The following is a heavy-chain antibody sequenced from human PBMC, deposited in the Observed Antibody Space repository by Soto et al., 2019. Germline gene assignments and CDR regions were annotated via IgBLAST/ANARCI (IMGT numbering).Heavy chain of an antibody. CDR2: ISHSGST. CDR3: ARGYESSRRYLPLLDY. J-gene: IGHJ4*02. V-gene: IGHV4-34*01. Sequence: QVQLQQWGAGLLKPSETLSLRSVVNSGSFSGYYWNWIRQTPGKGLEWIGEISHSGSTNYNPSLMSRVTMSADTSQKQFSLRLSSVTAADTALYFCARGYESSRRYLPLLDYWGQGTLVTVSS. D-gene: IGHD3-22*01. CDR1: SGSFSGYY.